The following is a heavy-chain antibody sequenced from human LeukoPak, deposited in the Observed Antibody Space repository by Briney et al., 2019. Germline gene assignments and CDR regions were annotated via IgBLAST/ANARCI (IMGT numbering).Heavy chain of an antibody. Sequence: SGGCLRLSCAASGFSFSSHSTNRVREAPGKGQGWVANIKHDGREQYYVDSVKGRFTISRDDAKNSVYLQMTSLRDDDTGIYYCARGNSEASSYRPIDFWGQGTLVAVSS. CDR1: GFSFSSHS. V-gene: IGHV3-7*01. CDR3: ARGNSEASSYRPIDF. J-gene: IGHJ4*02. D-gene: IGHD2-2*01. CDR2: IKHDGREQ.